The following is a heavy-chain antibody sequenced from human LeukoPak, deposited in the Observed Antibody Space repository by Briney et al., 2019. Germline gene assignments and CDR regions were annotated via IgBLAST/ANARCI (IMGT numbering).Heavy chain of an antibody. J-gene: IGHJ3*02. CDR3: ARVPVVGATAEVAFDI. CDR1: GGSISSYY. Sequence: SETLSLTCTVSGGSISSYYWSWIRQPPGKGLEWIGYIYSSGSTNYNPSLKSRITISVDTSKNQFSLKLSSVTAADTAVYYCARVPVVGATAEVAFDIWGQGTMVTVSS. V-gene: IGHV4-59*01. CDR2: IYSSGST. D-gene: IGHD1-26*01.